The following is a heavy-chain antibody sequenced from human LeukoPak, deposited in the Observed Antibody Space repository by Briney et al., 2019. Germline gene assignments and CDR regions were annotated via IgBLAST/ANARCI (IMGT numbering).Heavy chain of an antibody. Sequence: MTGGSLRLSCAASGFTFSDYYMSWIRQAPGKGLEWVSYISSSGSTIYYADSVKGRFTISRDNAKNSLYLQMNSLRAEDTAVYYCARVNSGSQGWFDPWGQGTLVTVSS. CDR1: GFTFSDYY. CDR3: ARVNSGSQGWFDP. D-gene: IGHD1-26*01. CDR2: ISSSGSTI. J-gene: IGHJ5*02. V-gene: IGHV3-11*01.